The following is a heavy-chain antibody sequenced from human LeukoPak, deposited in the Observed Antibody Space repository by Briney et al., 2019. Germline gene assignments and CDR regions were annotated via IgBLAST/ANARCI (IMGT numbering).Heavy chain of an antibody. D-gene: IGHD1-26*01. J-gene: IGHJ4*02. CDR1: GFTFTTYW. Sequence: PGGSLRLSCAASGFTFTTYWMSWVRQAPGKGLEWVAVISFDGSNKYYADSVKGRFTISRDNSKNTLYLQMNSLRAEDTAVYYCAKDSRTGSYLLIDYWGQGTLVTVSS. CDR3: AKDSRTGSYLLIDY. V-gene: IGHV3-30*18. CDR2: ISFDGSNK.